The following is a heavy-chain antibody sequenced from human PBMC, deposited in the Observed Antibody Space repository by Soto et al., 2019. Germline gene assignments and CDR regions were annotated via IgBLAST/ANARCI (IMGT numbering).Heavy chain of an antibody. CDR2: IIPIFGTA. CDR3: ARRAELRRTSGGMDV. V-gene: IGHV1-69*13. J-gene: IGHJ6*02. Sequence: GGSVKVSFKASGGTLSSYAMSLVRQAPGQGLEWMGGIIPIFGTANYAQKFQGRVTITADESTSTAYMELSSLRSEDTAVYYCARRAELRRTSGGMDVWGQGTTVTVSS. CDR1: GGTLSSYA. D-gene: IGHD1-7*01.